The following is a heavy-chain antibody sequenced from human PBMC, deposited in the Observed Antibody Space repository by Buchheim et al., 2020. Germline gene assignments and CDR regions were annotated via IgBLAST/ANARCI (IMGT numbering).Heavy chain of an antibody. CDR3: ARELQSSSSFDYYYGMDV. D-gene: IGHD6-6*01. V-gene: IGHV3-48*04. Sequence: EVQLVESGGGLVQPGGSLRLSCAASGFTFSSYSMNWVRQAPGKGLEWVSYISSSSSTIYYADSVKGRFTISRDNAKNSLYLQMNSLRAEDTAVYYCARELQSSSSFDYYYGMDVWGQGTT. CDR1: GFTFSSYS. CDR2: ISSSSSTI. J-gene: IGHJ6*02.